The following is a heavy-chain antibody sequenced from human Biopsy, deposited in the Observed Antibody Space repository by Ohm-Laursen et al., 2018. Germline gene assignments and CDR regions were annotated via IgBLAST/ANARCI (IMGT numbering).Heavy chain of an antibody. D-gene: IGHD3-10*01. V-gene: IGHV4-39*01. Sequence: GALSLTCTVTGGSIGRSSYYWDWIRQPPGKGLEWIGSINYSGSTYYNPSLKSRVTISADRSKNQFSLKLISVTAADTAMYYCARQEFATSPLDYWGQGSLVTVSS. CDR1: GGSIGRSSYY. CDR2: INYSGST. CDR3: ARQEFATSPLDY. J-gene: IGHJ4*02.